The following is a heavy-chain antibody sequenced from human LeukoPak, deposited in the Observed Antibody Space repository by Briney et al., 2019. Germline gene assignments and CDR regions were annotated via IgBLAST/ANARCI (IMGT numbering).Heavy chain of an antibody. CDR2: IRSYIYSGAT. CDR1: GYTFAGYD. J-gene: IGHJ4*02. V-gene: IGHV3-49*03. D-gene: IGHD2-8*02. CDR3: ARNPHPHCTGVHCPCDS. Sequence: GRSLRLSCTTSGYTFAGYDMSWLRQAPGKGLEWISFIRSYIYSGATDYAASVRGRFVISRHDSASIAYLQMNSLRTEDTGVYYCARNPHPHCTGVHCPCDSWGQGDLVTVSS.